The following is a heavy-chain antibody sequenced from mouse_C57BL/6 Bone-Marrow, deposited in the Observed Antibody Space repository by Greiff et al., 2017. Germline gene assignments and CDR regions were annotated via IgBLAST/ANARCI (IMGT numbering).Heavy chain of an antibody. CDR3: ARPLIYDGFAWFAY. J-gene: IGHJ3*01. Sequence: EVKLVESGGDLVKPGGSLKLSCAASGFTFSSYGMSWVRQTPDKRLEWVATISSGGSYTYYPDSVKGRFTISRDNAKNTLYLQMSSLKSEDTAMYYCARPLIYDGFAWFAYWGQGTLVTVSA. D-gene: IGHD2-3*01. CDR2: ISSGGSYT. V-gene: IGHV5-6*01. CDR1: GFTFSSYG.